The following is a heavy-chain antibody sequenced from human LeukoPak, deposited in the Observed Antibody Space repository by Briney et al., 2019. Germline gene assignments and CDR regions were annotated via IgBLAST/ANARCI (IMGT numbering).Heavy chain of an antibody. V-gene: IGHV3-21*01. CDR2: ISGSSSYI. J-gene: IGHJ4*02. Sequence: KAGGSLRLSCAASGFTFSSYNMNWVRQAPGKGLEWVSSISGSSSYIYYADSMKGRFTISRDNAKNSLYLQMNSLRAEDTAVYYCAGKYDFWGQGTLVTVSS. CDR1: GFTFSSYN. CDR3: AGKYDF. D-gene: IGHD3-3*01.